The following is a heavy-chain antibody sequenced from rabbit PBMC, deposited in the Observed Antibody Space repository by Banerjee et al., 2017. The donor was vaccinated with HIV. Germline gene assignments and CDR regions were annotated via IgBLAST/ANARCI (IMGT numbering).Heavy chain of an antibody. CDR1: GIDFSSNYY. V-gene: IGHV1S45*01. D-gene: IGHD1-1*01. CDR2: IYVGSSGST. Sequence: QQQLEESGGGLVKPEGSLTLTCTASGIDFSSNYYMCWVHQAPGKGLEWIACIYVGSSGSTYYASWAKGRFTISKTSSTTVTLQMTSLTAADTATYFCVRFASLNDLWGPGTLVTVS. J-gene: IGHJ4*01. CDR3: VRFASLNDL.